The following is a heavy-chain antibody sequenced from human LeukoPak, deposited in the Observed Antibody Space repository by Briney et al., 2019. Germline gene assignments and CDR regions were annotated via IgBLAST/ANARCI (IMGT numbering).Heavy chain of an antibody. CDR1: GDSVSSNSAA. D-gene: IGHD2/OR15-2a*01. CDR2: TYYRTKWYN. Sequence: SQTLSLTCAISGDSVSSNSAAWNWIRQSPSRGLEWLGRTYYRTKWYNDYAVSVKSRITINPDTSKNHFSLQLNSVTPEDTAVYYCARLYCYNTVCQVDYWGQGTLVTVYS. CDR3: ARLYCYNTVCQVDY. V-gene: IGHV6-1*01. J-gene: IGHJ4*02.